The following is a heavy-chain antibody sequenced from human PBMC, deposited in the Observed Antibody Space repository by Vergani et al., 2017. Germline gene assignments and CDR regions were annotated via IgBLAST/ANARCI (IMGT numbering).Heavy chain of an antibody. J-gene: IGHJ6*02. CDR2: IYSTGST. V-gene: IGHV4-59*13. CDR1: GGSFNTYY. D-gene: IGHD3-16*02. Sequence: QVQLEESGPGLVKPSETLSLTCTVSGGSFNTYYLRWIRQAPGKGLEWIGYIYSTGSTNDNPSLNSRGTMSVDTSKNQFALKLMSVTAADTGVYFCARVMYRDEASSGYRLEGMDIWGQGTTVTISS. CDR3: ARVMYRDEASSGYRLEGMDI.